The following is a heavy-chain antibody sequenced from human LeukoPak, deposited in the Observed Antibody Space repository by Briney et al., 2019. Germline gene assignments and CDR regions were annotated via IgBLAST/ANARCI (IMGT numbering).Heavy chain of an antibody. Sequence: SQTLSLTCTVSGGSISSGGYYWSWIRQPPGKGLEWIGYIYYSGSANYNPSLKSRVTTSVDTSKNQFSLKLSSVTAADTAVYYCARVLDSSGYSYYFDYWGQGTLVTVSS. CDR3: ARVLDSSGYSYYFDY. V-gene: IGHV4-61*08. CDR1: GGSISSGGYY. D-gene: IGHD3-22*01. J-gene: IGHJ4*02. CDR2: IYYSGSA.